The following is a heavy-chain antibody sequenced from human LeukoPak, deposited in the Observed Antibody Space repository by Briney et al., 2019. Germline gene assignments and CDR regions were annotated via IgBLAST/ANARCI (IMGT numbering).Heavy chain of an antibody. J-gene: IGHJ4*02. Sequence: GGSLRLSCSASGFTFSTYAMHWVRQAPGKGLEYVSAISSNGGSTYYADSVKGRFTISRDNSKNTLYLQMSSLRAEDTAVYYCVRPPAGEFRPFEYWGQGTLVTVSS. D-gene: IGHD3-10*01. CDR2: ISSNGGST. CDR3: VRPPAGEFRPFEY. V-gene: IGHV3-64D*06. CDR1: GFTFSTYA.